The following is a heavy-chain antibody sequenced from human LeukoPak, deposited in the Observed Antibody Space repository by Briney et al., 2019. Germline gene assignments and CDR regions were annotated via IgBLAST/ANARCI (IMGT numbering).Heavy chain of an antibody. D-gene: IGHD3-3*02. J-gene: IGHJ2*01. CDR1: GFSVSLNY. V-gene: IGHV3-53*01. CDR2: LYSGSDT. CDR3: ARVGDHFHWYLDL. Sequence: GGSLTLSCAASGFSVSLNYMNWVRQAPGEGLEWVSILYSGSDTYYADSVKGRFTISRDSSKNMLFLHMNSLRAEDTAVYYCARVGDHFHWYLDLWGRGTLVTVSS.